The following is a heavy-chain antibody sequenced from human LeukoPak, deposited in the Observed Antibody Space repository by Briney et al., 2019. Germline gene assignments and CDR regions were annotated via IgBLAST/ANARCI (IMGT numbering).Heavy chain of an antibody. V-gene: IGHV1-18*01. D-gene: IGHD4-17*01. CDR3: VRVRLCYGDSEPQDY. J-gene: IGHJ4*02. CDR1: GYTFSNFA. CDR2: ISGYNDNT. Sequence: ASVKVSCKASGYTFSNFAISWLRQAPGQGPEWMGCISGYNDNTYYAEKFQGRLSMATDTSTSTAYMDLSSLTSDDTAMYYCVRVRLCYGDSEPQDYWGQGTLVTVSS.